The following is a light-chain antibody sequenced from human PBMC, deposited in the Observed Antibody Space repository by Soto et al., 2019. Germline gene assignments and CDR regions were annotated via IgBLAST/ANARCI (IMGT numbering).Light chain of an antibody. CDR1: QGINDY. CDR2: AAS. CDR3: QQFNTYPLT. J-gene: IGKJ4*01. Sequence: DIQLTQSPSFLSASVGDRVTITCRASQGINDYLAWCQQKPGKAPKLLIYAASTLQSEVPSRFSGSASGTEFTLTISSLQPEDFATYYCQQFNTYPLTFGGGTKVEVK. V-gene: IGKV1-9*01.